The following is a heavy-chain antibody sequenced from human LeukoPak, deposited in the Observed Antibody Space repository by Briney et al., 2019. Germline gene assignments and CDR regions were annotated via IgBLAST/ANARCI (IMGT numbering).Heavy chain of an antibody. J-gene: IGHJ6*03. CDR2: IYYSGST. Sequence: SSETLSLTCSVSGGSIRSYHWSWIRQPPGKGLEWIGCIYYSGSTNNPSLKSRVTISVDTSKNQFSLKLSSVTAADTAVYYCAAITTVTIPAYYYMDVWGKGTTVTVSS. CDR3: AAITTVTIPAYYYMDV. V-gene: IGHV4-59*12. CDR1: GGSIRSYH. D-gene: IGHD4-11*01.